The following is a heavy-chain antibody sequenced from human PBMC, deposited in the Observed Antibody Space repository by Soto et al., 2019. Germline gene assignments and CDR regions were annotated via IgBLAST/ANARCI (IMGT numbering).Heavy chain of an antibody. CDR3: ARASDYGDYHFDY. D-gene: IGHD4-17*01. V-gene: IGHV1-18*01. J-gene: IGHJ4*02. CDR2: ISAYNGNT. Sequence: GASVKVACTASGYSLSSYGISWVRQAPGQGLEWMGWISAYNGNTNYAQKLQGRVTMTTDTSTSTAYMELRSLRSDDTAVYYCARASDYGDYHFDYWGQGTLVTVSS. CDR1: GYSLSSYG.